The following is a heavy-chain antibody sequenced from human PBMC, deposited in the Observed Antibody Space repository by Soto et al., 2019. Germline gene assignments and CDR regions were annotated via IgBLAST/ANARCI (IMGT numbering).Heavy chain of an antibody. V-gene: IGHV5-10-1*01. J-gene: IGHJ6*02. Sequence: PGESLKICCKGSGYSFTSYWISWVRQMPGKGLEWMGRIDPSDSYTNYSPSFQGHVTISADKSISTAYLQWSSLKAPDTAMYYCASGISVAGNYYYYGMDVWGQGTTVTVSS. CDR3: ASGISVAGNYYYYGMDV. CDR2: IDPSDSYT. D-gene: IGHD6-19*01. CDR1: GYSFTSYW.